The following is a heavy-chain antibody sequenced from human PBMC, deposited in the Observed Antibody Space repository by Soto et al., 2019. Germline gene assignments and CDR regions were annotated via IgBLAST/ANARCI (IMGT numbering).Heavy chain of an antibody. V-gene: IGHV5-51*01. Sequence: VESLKISCKSSRDSFSTYWIASVRHISGKALAWMGIIYPGDSDTRYSPSFQGQVTISADTSINTVYLQWSSLKASDTAMYYCAGHTNDFWSGYFRRGCFDPWGKGILV. CDR2: IYPGDSDT. D-gene: IGHD3-3*01. CDR3: AGHTNDFWSGYFRRGCFDP. J-gene: IGHJ5*02. CDR1: RDSFSTYW.